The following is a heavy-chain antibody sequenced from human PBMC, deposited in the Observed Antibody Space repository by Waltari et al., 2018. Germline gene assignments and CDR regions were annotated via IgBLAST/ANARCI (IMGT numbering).Heavy chain of an antibody. CDR3: AISAVTTVY. Sequence: EVQLVESGGGLVQPGRSLRLSCAASGFTFDDYAMHWVRQAPGKGLEWVSGISWNSGSIGYADSVKGRFTISRDNAKNSLYLQMNSLRAEDTALYYCAISAVTTVYWGQGTLVTVSS. CDR1: GFTFDDYA. D-gene: IGHD4-4*01. CDR2: ISWNSGSI. V-gene: IGHV3-9*01. J-gene: IGHJ4*02.